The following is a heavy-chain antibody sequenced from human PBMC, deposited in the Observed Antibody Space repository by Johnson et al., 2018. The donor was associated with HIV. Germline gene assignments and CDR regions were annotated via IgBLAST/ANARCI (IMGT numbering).Heavy chain of an antibody. CDR2: IKEDGSEE. V-gene: IGHV3-7*05. Sequence: VQLVESGGGLVQPGGSLRLSCAASGITFSNYWMGWVRQAPGKGLEWVANIKEDGSEEYYADSVKGRSTISRDNAKNSLDLQMNSLRVEDTAFYYCARMKRGGYVVIDMWGQGTMVTVSS. CDR3: ARMKRGGYVVIDM. D-gene: IGHD3-10*02. CDR1: GITFSNYW. J-gene: IGHJ3*02.